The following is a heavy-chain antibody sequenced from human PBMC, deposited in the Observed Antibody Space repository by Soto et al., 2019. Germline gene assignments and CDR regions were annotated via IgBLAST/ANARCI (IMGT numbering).Heavy chain of an antibody. CDR1: GGSISNYY. D-gene: IGHD3-16*01. CDR3: ASGGNWFDP. CDR2: MYYNGNI. J-gene: IGHJ5*02. V-gene: IGHV4-59*01. Sequence: SQTLSLTCNVSGGSISNYYWTWVRQSPEKGLEWIGYMYYNGNINYNPSLKSRVTISIDTSKNQFSLTLKSVTAADTAVYYCASGGNWFDPWGQGVLVTVSS.